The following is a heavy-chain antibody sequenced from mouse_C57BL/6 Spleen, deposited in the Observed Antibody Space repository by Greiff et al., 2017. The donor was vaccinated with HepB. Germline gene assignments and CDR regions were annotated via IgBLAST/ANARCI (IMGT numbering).Heavy chain of an antibody. CDR3: AKLITTVVGYAMGY. V-gene: IGHV1-64*01. J-gene: IGHJ4*01. CDR1: GYTFTSYW. CDR2: IHPNSGST. Sequence: QVQLQQPGAELVKPGASVKLSCKASGYTFTSYWMHWVKQRPGQGLEWIGMIHPNSGSTNYNEKFKSKATLTVDKSSSTAYMQLSSLTSEDSAVYYCAKLITTVVGYAMGYWGQGTSVTVSS. D-gene: IGHD1-1*01.